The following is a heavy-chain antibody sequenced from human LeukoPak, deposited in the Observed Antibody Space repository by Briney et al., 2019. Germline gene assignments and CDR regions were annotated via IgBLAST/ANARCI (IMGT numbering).Heavy chain of an antibody. Sequence: ASVKVSCKASGGTFTSYGISWVRQAPGQGLEWMGWISAYNGNTSYAQKLQGRVTMTTDTSTSTAYMELRSLRSDDTAVYYCARRATVPNWFDPWGQGTLVTVSS. J-gene: IGHJ5*02. CDR1: GGTFTSYG. D-gene: IGHD5-12*01. CDR3: ARRATVPNWFDP. V-gene: IGHV1-18*01. CDR2: ISAYNGNT.